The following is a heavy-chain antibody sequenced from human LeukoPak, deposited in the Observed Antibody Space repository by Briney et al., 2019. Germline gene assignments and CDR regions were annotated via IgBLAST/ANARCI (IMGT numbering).Heavy chain of an antibody. CDR3: TTDGYSSSPDFDY. D-gene: IGHD6-6*01. J-gene: IGHJ4*02. Sequence: GGSLRLSCAASGFTFSRYWMHWVRQAPGKGLEWVGRIKSKTDGGTTDYAAPVKGRFTISRDDSKNTLYLQMNSLKTEDTAVYYCTTDGYSSSPDFDYWGQGTLVTVSS. CDR1: GFTFSRYW. V-gene: IGHV3-15*01. CDR2: IKSKTDGGTT.